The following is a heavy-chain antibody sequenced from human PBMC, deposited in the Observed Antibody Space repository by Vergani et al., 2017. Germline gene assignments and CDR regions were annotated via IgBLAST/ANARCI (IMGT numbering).Heavy chain of an antibody. V-gene: IGHV3-30*04. CDR2: ISYDGSNK. CDR1: GFTFSSYA. D-gene: IGHD1-26*01. J-gene: IGHJ4*02. CDR3: AREWELLLY. Sequence: QVQLVESGGGVVQPGRSLRLSCAASGFTFSSYAMHWVRQAPGKGLEWVAVISYDGSNKYYADSVKGRFTISRDNSKSTRYLQMNSLRAEDTAVYYCAREWELLLYWGQGTLVTVSS.